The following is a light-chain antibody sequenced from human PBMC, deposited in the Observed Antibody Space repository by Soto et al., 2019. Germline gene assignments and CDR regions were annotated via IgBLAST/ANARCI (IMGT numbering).Light chain of an antibody. V-gene: IGKV3-20*01. J-gene: IGKJ1*01. CDR3: QQYGSSPWT. CDR2: GAS. Sequence: VLRQSPGNLSFSPGERATLSCRGGQSVSSSYLAWYQQKPGQAPRLLIYGASSRATGIPDRFSGSGSGTDFTLTISRLEPEDFAVYYCQQYGSSPWTFGQGTKVDIK. CDR1: QSVSSSY.